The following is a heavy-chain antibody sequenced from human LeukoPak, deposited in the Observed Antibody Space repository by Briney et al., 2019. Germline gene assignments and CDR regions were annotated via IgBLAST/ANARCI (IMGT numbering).Heavy chain of an antibody. D-gene: IGHD2-2*01. CDR3: ARLGPAANDAFDI. CDR2: IYYSGST. J-gene: IGHJ3*02. V-gene: IGHV4-39*01. CDR1: GGSISSSYY. Sequence: SETLSLTCTVSGGSISSSYYWGWIRQPPGKGLEWIGSIYYSGSTYYNPSLKSRVTISVDTSKNQFSLKLSSVTAADTAVYYCARLGPAANDAFDIWGQGTMVTVSS.